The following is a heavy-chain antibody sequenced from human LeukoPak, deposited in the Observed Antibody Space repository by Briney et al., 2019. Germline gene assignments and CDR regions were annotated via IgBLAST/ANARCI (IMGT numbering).Heavy chain of an antibody. V-gene: IGHV4-34*01. J-gene: IGHJ6*03. CDR3: ARTCRPNRNYGSGSPYNYYYYYMDV. CDR1: GGSFRDYY. CDR2: INHSGST. D-gene: IGHD3-10*01. Sequence: PSETLSLTCAVYGGSFRDYYWSWIRQPPGKRLEWIGEINHSGSTNYNPSLKSRVTISVDTSKNQFSLRLNSVTAADTAVYYCARTCRPNRNYGSGSPYNYYYYYMDVWGKGTTVTVSS.